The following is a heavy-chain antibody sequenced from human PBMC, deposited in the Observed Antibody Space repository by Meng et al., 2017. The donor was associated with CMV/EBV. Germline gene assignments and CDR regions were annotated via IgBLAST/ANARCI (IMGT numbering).Heavy chain of an antibody. V-gene: IGHV1-18*01. CDR3: ARDPPYYDFWSGYYFKPNEPVLFDY. D-gene: IGHD3-3*01. CDR2: ISAYNGNT. CDR1: GYTFTSYG. Sequence: ASVKVSCKASGYTFTSYGISWVRQAPGQGLEWMGWISAYNGNTNYAQKLQGRVTMTTDTSTSTAYMELGSLRSDDTAVYYCARDPPYYDFWSGYYFKPNEPVLFDYWGQGTLVTVSS. J-gene: IGHJ4*02.